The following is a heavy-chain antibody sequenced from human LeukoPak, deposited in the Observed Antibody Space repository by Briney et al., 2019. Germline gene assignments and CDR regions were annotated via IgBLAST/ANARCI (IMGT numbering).Heavy chain of an antibody. V-gene: IGHV3-74*01. CDR1: GLTFRTTW. J-gene: IGHJ4*02. D-gene: IGHD1-7*01. CDR3: ATARNFRFEY. CDR2: MNGEGTTI. Sequence: GGSLGLSCATSGLTFRTTWMHWVRQAPGKGLMWVSRMNGEGTTIDYADSVKGRFTVSRDYAKNTLFLQMNNLRTEDTALYFCATARNFRFEYWGQGSLVIVSA.